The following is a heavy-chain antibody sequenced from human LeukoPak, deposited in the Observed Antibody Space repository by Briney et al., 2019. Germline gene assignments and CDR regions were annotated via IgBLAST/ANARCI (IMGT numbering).Heavy chain of an antibody. CDR3: ARGVAGTLDY. J-gene: IGHJ4*02. D-gene: IGHD6-19*01. Sequence: GGSLRLSCAACGTFSSSWMHWVRQVPGKGLVWVSRLNSDGSSINYADSVKGRFTISRDNAENTLYLQMNSLRVEDTAVYYCARGVAGTLDYWGQGTLVTVSS. CDR2: LNSDGSSI. V-gene: IGHV3-74*01. CDR1: GTFSSSW.